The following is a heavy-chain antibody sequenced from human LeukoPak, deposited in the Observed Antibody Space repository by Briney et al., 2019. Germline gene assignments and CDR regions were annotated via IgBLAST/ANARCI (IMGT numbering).Heavy chain of an antibody. D-gene: IGHD3-9*01. V-gene: IGHV4-31*03. CDR1: GGSISSGGYD. CDR2: IYYSGST. Sequence: SETLSLTCTVSGGSISSGGYDWSWIRQHPGKGLEWIGYIYYSGSTYYNPSLKSRVTISVDTSKNQFSLKLSSVTAADTAVYYCARDSPDILTGYYTLDYWGQGTLVTVSS. J-gene: IGHJ4*02. CDR3: ARDSPDILTGYYTLDY.